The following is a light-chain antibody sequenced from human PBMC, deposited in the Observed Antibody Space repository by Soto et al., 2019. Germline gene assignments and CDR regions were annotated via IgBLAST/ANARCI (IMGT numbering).Light chain of an antibody. CDR3: QAWDSSTVV. J-gene: IGLJ2*01. V-gene: IGLV3-1*01. CDR2: QDN. Sequence: SYELTQPPSVSVSPGQTASITCSGDKLGDKYACWYQQKPGLSPVLVIYQDNKRPSGIPERFSGSNSGNTATLTISGTQAMDEADYYCQAWDSSTVVFGGGTKVTVL. CDR1: KLGDKY.